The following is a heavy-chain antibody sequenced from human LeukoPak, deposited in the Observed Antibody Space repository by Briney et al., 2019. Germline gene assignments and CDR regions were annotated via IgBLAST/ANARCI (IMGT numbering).Heavy chain of an antibody. V-gene: IGHV3-23*01. CDR3: AKSGYYDFWSGYYGMDV. D-gene: IGHD3-3*01. J-gene: IGHJ6*02. Sequence: GGSLRLSCAASGFGFRSYAMSWVRQAPGKGLEWVSAISGSGGSTYYADSVKGRFTISRDNSKNTLYLQMNSLRAEDTAVYYCAKSGYYDFWSGYYGMDVWGQGTTVTVSS. CDR2: ISGSGGST. CDR1: GFGFRSYA.